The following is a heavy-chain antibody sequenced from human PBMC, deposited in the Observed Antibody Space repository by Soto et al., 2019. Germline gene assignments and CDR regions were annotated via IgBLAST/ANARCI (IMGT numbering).Heavy chain of an antibody. Sequence: ASVKVSCKASGYTFTSYAMHWVRQAPGQRLEWMGWINAGNGNTKYSQKYQGRVTITRDTSASTAYMELSSLRSEDTAVYYCAKRGVCKYYYDSSGLEGGSLDYWGQGTLVTVSS. J-gene: IGHJ4*02. D-gene: IGHD3-22*01. V-gene: IGHV1-3*01. CDR3: AKRGVCKYYYDSSGLEGGSLDY. CDR1: GYTFTSYA. CDR2: INAGNGNT.